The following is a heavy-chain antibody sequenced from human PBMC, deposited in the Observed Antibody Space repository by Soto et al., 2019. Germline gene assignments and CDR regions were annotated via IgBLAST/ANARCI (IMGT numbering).Heavy chain of an antibody. CDR1: GYSISSGYY. J-gene: IGHJ4*02. V-gene: IGHV4-38-2*02. Sequence: SETLSLTCTVSGYSISSGYYWGWIRQPPGKGLEWIGSIYHSGRTYYNPSLKSRVTISVDTSKNQFSLKLSSVTAADTAVYYCARDNETWQRVFDYWGQGTLVTVSS. CDR2: IYHSGRT. CDR3: ARDNETWQRVFDY. D-gene: IGHD2-8*01.